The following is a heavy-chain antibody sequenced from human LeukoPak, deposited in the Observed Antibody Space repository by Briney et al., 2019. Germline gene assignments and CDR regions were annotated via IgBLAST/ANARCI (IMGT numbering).Heavy chain of an antibody. D-gene: IGHD3-10*01. CDR1: GFTFSSYS. V-gene: IGHV3-48*01. CDR2: ISSSSSTI. Sequence: GGSLRLSCAASGFTFSSYSMNWVRQAPGKGLEWVSYISSSSSTIYYADSVKGRFTISRDNAKNSLYLQMNSLRGEDTAVYYCARDAYLWFGELLPYYFDYWGQGTLVTVSS. CDR3: ARDAYLWFGELLPYYFDY. J-gene: IGHJ4*02.